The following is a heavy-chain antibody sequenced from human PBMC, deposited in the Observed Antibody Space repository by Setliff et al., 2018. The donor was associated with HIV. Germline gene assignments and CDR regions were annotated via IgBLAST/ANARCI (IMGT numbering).Heavy chain of an antibody. V-gene: IGHV3-23*01. Sequence: PGGSLRLSCAASGFTFSTNAMNWVRQAPGKGLEWVSGISAGGGSTYYADSVKGRFTISRDNLKSMVYLQMNSLRAEDTAIYYCATGPLDYWGQGTLVTVSS. J-gene: IGHJ4*02. CDR2: ISAGGGST. CDR3: ATGPLDY. CDR1: GFTFSTNA.